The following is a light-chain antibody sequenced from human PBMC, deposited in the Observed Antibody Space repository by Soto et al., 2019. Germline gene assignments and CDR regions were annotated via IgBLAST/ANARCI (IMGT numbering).Light chain of an antibody. CDR3: QSYDSSLSGYG. Sequence: QSVLTQPPSVSGAPGQRVTISCTGSSSNIGAGYDVHWYQHLPGAAPKLLIYGNSNRPSGVPDRFSGSKSGTSASPAITGLQAEDEADYSCQSYDSSLSGYGFGTGTKLTVL. CDR2: GNS. CDR1: SSNIGAGYD. V-gene: IGLV1-40*01. J-gene: IGLJ1*01.